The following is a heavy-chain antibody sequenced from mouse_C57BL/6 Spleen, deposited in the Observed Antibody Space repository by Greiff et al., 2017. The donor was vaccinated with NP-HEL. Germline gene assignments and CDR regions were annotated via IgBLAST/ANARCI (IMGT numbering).Heavy chain of an antibody. CDR2: INPNYGTT. Sequence: EVQLQQSGPELVKPGASVKISCKASGYSFTDYNMNWVKQSNGKSLEWIGVINPNYGTTSYNQKFKGKATLTVDQSSSTAYMQLNSLTAEDSAVYYWARGTTVVATNCYFDVWGTGTTVTVSA. CDR3: ARGTTVVATNCYFDV. J-gene: IGHJ1*03. D-gene: IGHD1-1*01. V-gene: IGHV1-39*01. CDR1: GYSFTDYN.